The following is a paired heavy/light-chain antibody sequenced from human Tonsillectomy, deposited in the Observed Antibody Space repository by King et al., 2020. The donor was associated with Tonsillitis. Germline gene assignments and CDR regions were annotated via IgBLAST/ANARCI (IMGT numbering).Heavy chain of an antibody. CDR1: GFTFSGSA. Sequence: EVQLVESGGGLVQPGGSLKLSCATSGFTFSGSALHWVRQASGKGLEWVGRIRSKANNYATAYAASVKGRFTISRDDSNNTAYLQMNSLKTEDTAVYYCTAGRETYYYYYGMDVWGLGTTVTVSS. D-gene: IGHD6-13*01. CDR2: IRSKANNYAT. CDR3: TAGRETYYYYYGMDV. J-gene: IGHJ6*02. V-gene: IGHV3-73*02.
Light chain of an antibody. Sequence: DIVMTQSPDSLAVSLGERATINCKSSQSVLYSSNNKNYLVWYQQKPGQPPKLLIYWASTRESGVPDRFSGSGSGTDFTLTISSLQAEDVAVYYCQQYYSTPHTFGQGTKLELK. CDR2: WAS. CDR3: QQYYSTPHT. CDR1: QSVLYSSNNKNY. J-gene: IGKJ2*01. V-gene: IGKV4-1*01.